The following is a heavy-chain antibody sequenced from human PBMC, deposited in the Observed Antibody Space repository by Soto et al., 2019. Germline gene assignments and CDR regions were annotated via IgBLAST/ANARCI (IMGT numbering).Heavy chain of an antibody. CDR1: GYTLTELF. Sequence: ASVKVSCKVSGYTLTELFMHWVRQAPGKGHEWMGGFEPEEGETIYAQKFQGRVTMTEDTSTDTAYMELSSLRSEDTAVYYCATVNLSRSSGSELYYYYYYGMDVWGQGTTVTVSS. CDR2: FEPEEGET. D-gene: IGHD3-22*01. CDR3: ATVNLSRSSGSELYYYYYYGMDV. J-gene: IGHJ6*02. V-gene: IGHV1-24*01.